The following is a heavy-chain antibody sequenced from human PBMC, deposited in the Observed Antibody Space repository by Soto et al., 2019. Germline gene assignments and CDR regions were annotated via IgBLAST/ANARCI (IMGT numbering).Heavy chain of an antibody. CDR2: ISSSSSYI. Sequence: PGGSLRLSCAASGFTFSSYGMNWVRQAPGKGLEWVSSISSSSSYIYYADSVKGRFTISRDNAKNSLYLQMNSLRAEDTAVYYCARDSQLWLRGGKGRDLFDYWGQGTLVTVSS. CDR1: GFTFSSYG. CDR3: ARDSQLWLRGGKGRDLFDY. J-gene: IGHJ4*02. D-gene: IGHD5-18*01. V-gene: IGHV3-21*01.